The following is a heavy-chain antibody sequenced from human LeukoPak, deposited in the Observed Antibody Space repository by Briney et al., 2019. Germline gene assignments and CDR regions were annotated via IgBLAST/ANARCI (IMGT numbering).Heavy chain of an antibody. J-gene: IGHJ4*02. Sequence: GGSLRLSCAASGFTFSDYYMSWIRQAPGKGLEWVSYISSSGSTIYYADSVKGRFTISRDNAKNSLYLQMNSLRAEDTAVYYCARVPYCGGDCYRRSLYYFDYWGQGTLVTVSS. D-gene: IGHD2-21*02. V-gene: IGHV3-11*01. CDR1: GFTFSDYY. CDR3: ARVPYCGGDCYRRSLYYFDY. CDR2: ISSSGSTI.